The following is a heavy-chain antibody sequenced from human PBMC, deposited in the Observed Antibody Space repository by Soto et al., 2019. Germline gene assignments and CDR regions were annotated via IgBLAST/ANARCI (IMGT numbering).Heavy chain of an antibody. J-gene: IGHJ4*02. CDR3: ARNSKVLGESTVLDV. CDR2: VYSTGSV. D-gene: IGHD4-17*01. Sequence: TRSLTCNVSGGALRRGGYHWVWIRQHPEKGLDWIGHVYSTGSVFYNPSLETRVDISLDKSNDRFSLQLTSVTAADTAIYYCARNSKVLGESTVLDVWGQGTLVTGS. CDR1: GGALRRGGYH. V-gene: IGHV4-31*03.